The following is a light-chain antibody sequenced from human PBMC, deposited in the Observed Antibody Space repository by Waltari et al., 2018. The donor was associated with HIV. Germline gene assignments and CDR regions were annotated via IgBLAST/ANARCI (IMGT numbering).Light chain of an antibody. CDR2: DVS. CDR3: SSYRSSSTWV. V-gene: IGLV2-14*03. Sequence: SALTQPASVSGYPGQSITISCTGTSSDVGGYNYVYWYQQHPGKAPKLMIYDVSNRPSGVSNRFSGSKSGNTASLTISGLQAEDEADYYCSSYRSSSTWVFGGGTKLTVL. J-gene: IGLJ3*02. CDR1: SSDVGGYNY.